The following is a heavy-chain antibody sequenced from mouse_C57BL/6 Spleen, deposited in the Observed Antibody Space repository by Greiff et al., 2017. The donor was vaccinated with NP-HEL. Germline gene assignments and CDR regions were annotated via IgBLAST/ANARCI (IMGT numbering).Heavy chain of an antibody. CDR2: IYPGDGDT. J-gene: IGHJ4*01. CDR3: AREGGDGYYEAMDY. CDR1: GYAFSSSW. D-gene: IGHD2-3*01. V-gene: IGHV1-82*01. Sequence: QVQLKQSGPELVKPGASVKISCKASGYAFSSSWMNWVKQRPGKGLEWIGRIYPGDGDTNYNGKFKGKATLTADKSSSTAYMQLSSLTSEDSAVYFCAREGGDGYYEAMDYWGQGTSVTVSS.